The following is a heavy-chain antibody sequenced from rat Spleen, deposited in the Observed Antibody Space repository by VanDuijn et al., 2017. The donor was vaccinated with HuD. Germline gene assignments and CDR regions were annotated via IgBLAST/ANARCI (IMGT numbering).Heavy chain of an antibody. CDR1: GFTFNNYW. V-gene: IGHV5-31*01. Sequence: EVQLVESGGGLVQPGRSLKLSCVASGFTFNNYWMTWIRQAPGKGLEWVASIPNTGGNTYYPDSVKGRFTISRDNAKTTLYLQMNSLRSEDTATYYCTARFDWFAYWGQGTLLTVSS. CDR2: IPNTGGNT. CDR3: TARFDWFAY. J-gene: IGHJ3*01.